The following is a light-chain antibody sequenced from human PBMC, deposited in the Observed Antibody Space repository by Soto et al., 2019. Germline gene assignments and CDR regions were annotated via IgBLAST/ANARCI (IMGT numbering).Light chain of an antibody. CDR3: QQYNSYPET. CDR1: QSISSW. CDR2: KAS. J-gene: IGKJ1*01. V-gene: IGKV1-5*03. Sequence: DIQMTQSPSTLSASVGDRVTITCRASQSISSWLAWYQQKPGKAPKLLIYKASSVESGVPSRFSGSGSGTEFTLTISRLQPDDVATYYCQQYNSYPETFGQGTKVEIK.